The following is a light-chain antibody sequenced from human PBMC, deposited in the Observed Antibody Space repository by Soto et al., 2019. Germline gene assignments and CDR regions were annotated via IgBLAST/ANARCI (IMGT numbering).Light chain of an antibody. Sequence: QSVLTQPPSVSGAPGQRVTISCTGSSFNIGAGYDVHWYRQLPGTAPKLLIYANNNRPSGVPDRFSGSKSGTSASLAITGLQAEDEADYYCQSYDSSLSGSVFGGGTKVTVL. CDR1: SFNIGAGYD. CDR2: ANN. J-gene: IGLJ3*02. V-gene: IGLV1-40*01. CDR3: QSYDSSLSGSV.